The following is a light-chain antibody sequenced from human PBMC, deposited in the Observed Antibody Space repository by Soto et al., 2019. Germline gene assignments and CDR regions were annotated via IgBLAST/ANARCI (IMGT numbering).Light chain of an antibody. Sequence: IHMPQSPITLSAPVGVRVPISCRASQSISVCLAWYQQEAGQAPNLLIYKASRLGSGVPPRISGSGSETEFTLTISGLQPGDSATYYCQQYNSYSPTFGQGTKVDI. CDR3: QQYNSYSPT. CDR1: QSISVC. V-gene: IGKV1-5*03. J-gene: IGKJ1*01. CDR2: KAS.